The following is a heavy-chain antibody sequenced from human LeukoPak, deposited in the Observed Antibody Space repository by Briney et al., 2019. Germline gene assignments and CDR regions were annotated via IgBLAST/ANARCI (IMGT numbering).Heavy chain of an antibody. D-gene: IGHD3-22*01. CDR3: ARRYYYDSSGYQNAFDI. CDR2: IYYSGST. CDR1: GGYISSYY. V-gene: IGHV4-59*08. J-gene: IGHJ3*02. Sequence: SETLSLTCTVSGGYISSYYWSWIRQPPGKGLEWIGYIYYSGSTNYNPSLKSRVTISVDTSKNQFSLKLSSVTAADTAVYYCARRYYYDSSGYQNAFDIWGQGTMVTVSS.